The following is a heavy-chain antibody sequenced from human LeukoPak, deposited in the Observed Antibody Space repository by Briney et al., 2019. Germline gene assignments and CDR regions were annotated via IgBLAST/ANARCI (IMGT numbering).Heavy chain of an antibody. CDR1: GSTFSTYW. J-gene: IGHJ4*02. D-gene: IGHD2-15*01. CDR2: IKFDGSEK. CDR3: TRGGGNFDY. V-gene: IGHV3-7*01. Sequence: PGGSLRLSCAASGSTFSTYWMNWVRQAPGKGLEWVANIKFDGSEKYYVDSVKGRFTISRDNTKDSLYLQMNSLRAEDTAMYYCTRGGGNFDYWGQGTLVTVSS.